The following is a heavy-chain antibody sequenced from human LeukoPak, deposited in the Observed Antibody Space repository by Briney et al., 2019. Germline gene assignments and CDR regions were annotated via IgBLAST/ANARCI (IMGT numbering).Heavy chain of an antibody. CDR2: IYSGGST. J-gene: IGHJ6*03. D-gene: IGHD6-13*01. CDR1: GFTVSSNY. CDR3: AREEIAAAAAWGYYYYMDV. Sequence: PGGSLRLSCAASGFTVSSNYMSWVRQAPGKGLEWVSVIYSGGSTYYADSVKGRFTISRDNSKNTLYLQMNSLRAEDTAVYYCAREEIAAAAAWGYYYYMDVWGKGTTVTVSS. V-gene: IGHV3-53*01.